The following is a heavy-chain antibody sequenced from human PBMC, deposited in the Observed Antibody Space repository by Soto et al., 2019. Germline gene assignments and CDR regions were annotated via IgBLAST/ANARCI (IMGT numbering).Heavy chain of an antibody. D-gene: IGHD4-17*01. J-gene: IGHJ4*02. Sequence: QVQLVQSGAEVKKPGASVKVSCKASGYTFTSYDINWVRQAPGQGLEWVGWMTPNSGDTGYAQTFQGRVTLTRDTSRSTAYMEVSSLTSEDTAVYYCARNLYTTGSFDHWGQGTLVTVSS. CDR1: GYTFTSYD. CDR2: MTPNSGDT. CDR3: ARNLYTTGSFDH. V-gene: IGHV1-8*02.